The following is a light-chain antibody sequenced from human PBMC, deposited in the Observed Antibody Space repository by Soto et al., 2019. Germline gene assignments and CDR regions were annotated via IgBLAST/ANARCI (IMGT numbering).Light chain of an antibody. CDR1: NIGRKN. Sequence: SYELTHPPSVSVAPGQTTSITCGGNNIGRKNVHWYHQKPGQAPVLVIYYDSDRPSGIPERFSGSNSGNTATLTISRVEAGDEADYYCQVWDSSSDHVIFGGGTKLTVL. CDR2: YDS. CDR3: QVWDSSSDHVI. V-gene: IGLV3-21*04. J-gene: IGLJ2*01.